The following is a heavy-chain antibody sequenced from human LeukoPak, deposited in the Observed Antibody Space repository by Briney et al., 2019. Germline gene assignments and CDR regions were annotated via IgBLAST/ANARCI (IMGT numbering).Heavy chain of an antibody. CDR3: ATDHYDYVWGSYRRMGYFDY. D-gene: IGHD3-16*02. CDR1: GFTFSSYA. Sequence: PGRSLRLSCAASGFTFSSYAMHWVRQAPGKGLEWVAVISSDGSNKYYADSVKGRFTISRDNSKNTLYLQMNSLRAEDTAVYYCATDHYDYVWGSYRRMGYFDYWGQGTLVTVSS. CDR2: ISSDGSNK. V-gene: IGHV3-30-3*01. J-gene: IGHJ4*02.